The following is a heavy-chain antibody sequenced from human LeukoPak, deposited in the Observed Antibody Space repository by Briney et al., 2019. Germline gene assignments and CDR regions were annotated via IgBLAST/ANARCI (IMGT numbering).Heavy chain of an antibody. D-gene: IGHD1-26*01. CDR2: IKQDGSEQ. CDR1: GFTFSNYW. J-gene: IGHJ4*02. CDR3: VRELRRAPTLVGSYHFDY. V-gene: IGHV3-7*04. Sequence: GGSLRLSCGASGFTFSNYWMTWVRQAPGKGLDWVANIKQDGSEQYYVDSVKGRFTISRDNAKNSLFLQMNSLRAEDTATYYCVRELRRAPTLVGSYHFDYWGQGTLVTVSS.